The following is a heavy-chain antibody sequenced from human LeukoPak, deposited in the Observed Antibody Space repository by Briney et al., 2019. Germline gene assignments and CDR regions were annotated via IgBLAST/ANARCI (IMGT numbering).Heavy chain of an antibody. CDR2: IYPRDGST. V-gene: IGHV1-46*01. J-gene: IGHJ4*02. Sequence: ASVKVSCKASGYSFTSNYIHWVRQAPGQGLEWMGMIYPRDGSTSYAQKFQGRVTVTRVTSTSTVHMELSGLRSEDTAVYYCARDQEAFDYWGQGTLVTVSS. CDR3: ARDQEAFDY. CDR1: GYSFTSNY.